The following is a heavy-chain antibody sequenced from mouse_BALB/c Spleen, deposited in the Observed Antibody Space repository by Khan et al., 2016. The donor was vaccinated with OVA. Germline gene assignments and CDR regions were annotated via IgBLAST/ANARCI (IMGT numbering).Heavy chain of an antibody. CDR1: GYSFTGYY. CDR3: SIYHGYVDV. CDR2: VNPNNGGT. Sequence: VQLQQSGPDLVKPGASVKISCKASGYSFTGYYIHWVKQSHGKSLEWIGRVNPNNGGTNSNQKLKGKAILTVDKSSNTAYMELRSLTSEDSAVYSCSIYHGYVDVWGAGTTVTVSS. V-gene: IGHV1-18*01. D-gene: IGHD1-1*01. J-gene: IGHJ1*01.